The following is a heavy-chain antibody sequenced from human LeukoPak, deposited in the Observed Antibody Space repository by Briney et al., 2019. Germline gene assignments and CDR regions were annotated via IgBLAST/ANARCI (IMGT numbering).Heavy chain of an antibody. J-gene: IGHJ4*02. D-gene: IGHD3-22*01. CDR2: ISGSGGRT. CDR1: GFTFSSYA. V-gene: IGHV3-23*01. CDR3: ARELHYYDSSGRLDY. Sequence: GGSLRLSCAASGFTFSSYAMTWVRQAPGKGLEWVSVISGSGGRTFYADSVQGRFTISRDNSKNTLYLQMNSLRAEDTAVYYCARELHYYDSSGRLDYWGQGTLVTVSS.